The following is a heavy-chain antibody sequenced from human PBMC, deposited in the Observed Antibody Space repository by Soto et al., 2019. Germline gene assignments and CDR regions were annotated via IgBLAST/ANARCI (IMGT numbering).Heavy chain of an antibody. D-gene: IGHD1-1*01. Sequence: QVQLVQSGAEVKKPGASVKVSCKASGYTFTNYGINWVRQAPGQGLEWMGIINPSGGSTSYAQKFQGRVTMTRDTSTSTVYMELSSLRSEDTAVYYCTLGTFGHAAFDIWGQGTMVTVSS. V-gene: IGHV1-46*03. CDR2: INPSGGST. CDR1: GYTFTNYG. J-gene: IGHJ3*02. CDR3: TLGTFGHAAFDI.